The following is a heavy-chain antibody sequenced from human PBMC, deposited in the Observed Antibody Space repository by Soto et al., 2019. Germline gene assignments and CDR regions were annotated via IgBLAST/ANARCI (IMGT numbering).Heavy chain of an antibody. CDR3: ARDPRYCSGGSCSVWFDP. D-gene: IGHD2-15*01. CDR2: TYYRSKWYN. V-gene: IGHV6-1*01. CDR1: GDTVSSNSAA. J-gene: IGHJ5*02. Sequence: SQTLSLPCAISGDTVSSNSAACNSVRQSPSRGLEWLGRTYYRSKWYNDYAVSVKSRITINPDTSKNQFSLQLNSVTPEDTAVYYCARDPRYCSGGSCSVWFDPWGQGTLVTVSS.